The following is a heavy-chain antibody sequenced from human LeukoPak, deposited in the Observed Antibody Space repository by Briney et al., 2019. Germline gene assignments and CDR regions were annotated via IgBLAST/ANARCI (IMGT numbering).Heavy chain of an antibody. D-gene: IGHD3-3*01. CDR2: IYYSGST. CDR1: GGSISSYY. Sequence: PSETLSLTCTVSGGSISSYYWSWIRQPPGKGLEWIGYIYYSGSTNYNPSLKSRVTISVDTSKNQFSLKLSSVTAADTAVYYCARDARSYYDFWSGYLDAFDIWGQGTMVTVSS. V-gene: IGHV4-59*01. J-gene: IGHJ3*02. CDR3: ARDARSYYDFWSGYLDAFDI.